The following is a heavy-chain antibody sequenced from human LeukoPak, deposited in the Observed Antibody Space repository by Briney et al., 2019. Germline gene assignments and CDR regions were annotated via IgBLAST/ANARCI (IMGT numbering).Heavy chain of an antibody. V-gene: IGHV7-4-1*02. CDR1: GYAFTSYA. Sequence: ASVKVSCKASGYAFTSYAMNWVRQAPGQGLEWMGWINTNTGNPTYAQGFTGRFVFSLDTSVSTAYLQISSLKAEDTAVYYCARDRGGWAYYYYGMDVWGQGTTVTVSS. D-gene: IGHD6-19*01. J-gene: IGHJ6*02. CDR2: INTNTGNP. CDR3: ARDRGGWAYYYYGMDV.